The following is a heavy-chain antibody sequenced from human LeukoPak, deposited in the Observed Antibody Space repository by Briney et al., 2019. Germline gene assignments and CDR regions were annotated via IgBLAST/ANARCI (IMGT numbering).Heavy chain of an antibody. CDR2: ISSSSSYI. Sequence: GGSLRLSCAASGFTFSSYSMNWVRQAPGKGLEWVSSISSSSSYIYYADSVKGRFTISRDNAKNSLYLQMNSLRAEDTAVYYCARHSCYGCAVGYWGQGTLVTVSS. CDR1: GFTFSSYS. CDR3: ARHSCYGCAVGY. V-gene: IGHV3-21*01. D-gene: IGHD2-2*01. J-gene: IGHJ4*02.